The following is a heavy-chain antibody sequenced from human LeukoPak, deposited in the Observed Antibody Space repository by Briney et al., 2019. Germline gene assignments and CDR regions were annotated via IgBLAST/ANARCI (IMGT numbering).Heavy chain of an antibody. Sequence: TGGSLRLSCAASGFSFSNYWMHWVRQAPGRGLVWVSRINSDGSSTNYADSVKGRFTISRDNAKNTVSLQMNSLRAEDTAVYSCARGSHAFDIWGQGTRVTVSS. CDR3: ARGSHAFDI. CDR1: GFSFSNYW. J-gene: IGHJ3*02. CDR2: INSDGSST. V-gene: IGHV3-74*01.